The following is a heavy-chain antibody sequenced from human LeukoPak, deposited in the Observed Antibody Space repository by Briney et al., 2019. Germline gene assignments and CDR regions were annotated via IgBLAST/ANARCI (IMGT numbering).Heavy chain of an antibody. V-gene: IGHV4-59*01. D-gene: IGHD3-9*01. CDR1: GGSISSYY. CDR3: ARYYDILSGEFDY. CDR2: IYYSGST. J-gene: IGHJ4*02. Sequence: SETLSLTCTVSGGSISSYYWSWIRQPPGKGLEWIGYIYYSGSTNYNPSPKSRVTMSVDTSKNQFSLKLSSVTAADTAVYYCARYYDILSGEFDYWGQGTLVTVSS.